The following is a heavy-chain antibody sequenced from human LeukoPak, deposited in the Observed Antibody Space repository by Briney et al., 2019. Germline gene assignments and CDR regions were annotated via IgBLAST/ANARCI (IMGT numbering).Heavy chain of an antibody. Sequence: GGSLRLSCAASGFTFSSYSMNWVRQAPGKGLEWVSSISSSSSYINYADSMKGRFTISRDNAKNSLYLQMNSLGAEDTAVYYCARDLNWETYWGQGTLVSVSS. CDR2: ISSSSSYI. CDR3: ARDLNWETY. V-gene: IGHV3-21*01. D-gene: IGHD7-27*01. J-gene: IGHJ4*02. CDR1: GFTFSSYS.